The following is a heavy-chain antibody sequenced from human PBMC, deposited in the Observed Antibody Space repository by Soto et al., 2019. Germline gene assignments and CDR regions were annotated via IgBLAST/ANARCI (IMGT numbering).Heavy chain of an antibody. D-gene: IGHD3-3*01. Sequence: VQLLQAGGEVRKPGASVKVSCKTSGYTFTNYAINWVRQAPGQGRQWMGWISAYSGDTKYAQRFQDRLTVTTDPSTTTASMELRSLRSADTAVSYCARDGRALSICGETMEVWCPRPRVPGSS. CDR3: ARDGRALSICGETMEV. J-gene: IGHJ6*02. CDR1: GYTFTNYA. V-gene: IGHV1-18*01. CDR2: ISAYSGDT.